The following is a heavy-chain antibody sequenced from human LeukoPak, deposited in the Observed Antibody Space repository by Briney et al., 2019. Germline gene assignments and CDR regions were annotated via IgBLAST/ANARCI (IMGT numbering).Heavy chain of an antibody. J-gene: IGHJ4*02. CDR3: AKVRLYCSGGSSCYYHPFDY. D-gene: IGHD2-15*01. CDR1: GFTFSDYY. Sequence: GGSLRLSCVASGFTFSDYYMSWIRQAPGKGLEWVSHISSRGTITYYADSVKGRFTISRDNAKNSLCLQMNSLRAEDTAVYYCAKVRLYCSGGSSCYYHPFDYWGQGTLVTVSS. V-gene: IGHV3-11*01. CDR2: ISSRGTIT.